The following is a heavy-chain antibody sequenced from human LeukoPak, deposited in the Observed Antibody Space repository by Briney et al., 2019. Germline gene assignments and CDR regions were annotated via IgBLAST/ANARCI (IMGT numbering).Heavy chain of an antibody. CDR3: ARDLVPAATGGYFQH. CDR2: ISSSSSYI. J-gene: IGHJ1*01. D-gene: IGHD2-2*01. CDR1: GFTFSSYS. V-gene: IGHV3-21*01. Sequence: GGSLRLSCAASGFTFSSYSMNWVRQAPGKGLEWVSSISSSSSYIYYADSVKGRFTISRDNAKNSLYLQMNSLRAEDTAVYYRARDLVPAATGGYFQHWGQGTLVTVSS.